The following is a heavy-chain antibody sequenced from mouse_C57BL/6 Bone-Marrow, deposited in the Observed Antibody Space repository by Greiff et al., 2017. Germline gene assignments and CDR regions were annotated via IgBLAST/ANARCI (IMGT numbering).Heavy chain of an antibody. CDR2: INPSSGYT. CDR3: ASVALDY. Sequence: VKRVESGAELARPGASVKMSCKASGYTFTSYTMHWVKQRPGQGLEWIGYINPSSGYTKYNQKFKDKATLTADKSSSTAYMQLSSLTSEDSAVYYCASVALDYWGQGTTLTVSS. J-gene: IGHJ2*01. CDR1: GYTFTSYT. D-gene: IGHD1-1*01. V-gene: IGHV1-4*01.